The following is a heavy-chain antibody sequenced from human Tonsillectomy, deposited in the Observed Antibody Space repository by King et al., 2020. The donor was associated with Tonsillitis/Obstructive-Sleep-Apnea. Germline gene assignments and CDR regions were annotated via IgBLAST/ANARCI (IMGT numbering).Heavy chain of an antibody. J-gene: IGHJ4*02. CDR2: IHYSGST. D-gene: IGHD3-10*01. CDR1: GGSISSYY. Sequence: QLQESGPGLVRPSETLSLTCTVSGGSISSYYWSWIRQPPGKGREWIGYIHYSGSTKYNPSLKSRVTISVDTSKNQFSLKLSSVTAADTAVYYCARSYGSVSYFDYWGQGALVSVSS. V-gene: IGHV4-59*01. CDR3: ARSYGSVSYFDY.